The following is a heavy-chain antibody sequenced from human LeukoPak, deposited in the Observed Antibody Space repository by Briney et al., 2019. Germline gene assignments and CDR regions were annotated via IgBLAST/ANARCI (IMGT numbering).Heavy chain of an antibody. CDR2: ISSSSSYI. D-gene: IGHD3-9*01. CDR3: ARGLAFHYDILTGYYFGAFDI. CDR1: GFTFSSYS. V-gene: IGHV3-21*01. Sequence: GGSLRLSCAASGFTFSSYSMNWVRQAPGKGLEWVSSISSSSSYIYYADSVKGRFTISRDNAKNSLYLQMNSLRAEDTAVYYCARGLAFHYDILTGYYFGAFDIWGQGTMVTVSS. J-gene: IGHJ3*02.